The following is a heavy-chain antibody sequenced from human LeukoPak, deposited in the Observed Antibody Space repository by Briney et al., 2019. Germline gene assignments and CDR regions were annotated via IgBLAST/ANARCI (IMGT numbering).Heavy chain of an antibody. CDR2: ISYDGSNK. J-gene: IGHJ6*02. CDR3: ARAEVLLSYGHNKHCLDV. CDR1: GFTFSSYA. Sequence: PGGSLRLSCAASGFTFSSYAMHWVRQAPGKGLEWVAVISYDGSNKYYADSVKGRFTISRDNSKNTLYLQMNSLRAEDTAVYYCARAEVLLSYGHNKHCLDVWGQGTTVTVSS. D-gene: IGHD3-10*01. V-gene: IGHV3-30-3*01.